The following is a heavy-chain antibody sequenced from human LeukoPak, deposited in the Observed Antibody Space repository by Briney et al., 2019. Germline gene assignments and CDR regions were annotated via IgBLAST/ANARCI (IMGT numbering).Heavy chain of an antibody. V-gene: IGHV4-4*07. Sequence: SETLSLTCIVSGDSISGSYYWIWIRQPAGKGLEWIGRINTSGSAYYNPSLGSRVTMSVDTSKNQFSLKLSSVTAADTAIYYCARVIRRGFGEIFIDYWGQGTLVTVSS. CDR2: INTSGSA. D-gene: IGHD3-10*01. CDR1: GDSISGSYY. CDR3: ARVIRRGFGEIFIDY. J-gene: IGHJ4*02.